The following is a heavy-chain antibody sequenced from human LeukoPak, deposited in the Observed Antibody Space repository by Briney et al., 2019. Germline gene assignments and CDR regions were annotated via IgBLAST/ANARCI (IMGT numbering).Heavy chain of an antibody. D-gene: IGHD4-17*01. CDR1: GFTFSSYS. V-gene: IGHV3-48*01. CDR2: ISSSSSTI. J-gene: IGHJ5*02. Sequence: PGGSLRLSCAASGFTFSSYSMNWVRQAPGKGLEWVSYISSSSSTIYYADSVKGRFTISRDNAKNSLYLQMNSLRAEDTAVYYCARDPGDYGDTNWFDPWGQGTLVTVSS. CDR3: ARDPGDYGDTNWFDP.